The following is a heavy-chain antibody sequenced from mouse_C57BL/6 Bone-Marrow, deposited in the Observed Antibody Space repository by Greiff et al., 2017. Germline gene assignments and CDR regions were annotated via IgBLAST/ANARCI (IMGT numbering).Heavy chain of an antibody. Sequence: VQLQQSGAELVRPGASVKLSCTASGFNIKDDYMHWVKQRPEQGLEWIGWIDPENGDTEYASKFQGKATITADTSSNTAYLPLSSLTSEDTAVYYCTTYDYDGGYAMDYWGQGTAVTVSA. CDR2: IDPENGDT. J-gene: IGHJ4*01. CDR3: TTYDYDGGYAMDY. V-gene: IGHV14-4*01. CDR1: GFNIKDDY. D-gene: IGHD2-4*01.